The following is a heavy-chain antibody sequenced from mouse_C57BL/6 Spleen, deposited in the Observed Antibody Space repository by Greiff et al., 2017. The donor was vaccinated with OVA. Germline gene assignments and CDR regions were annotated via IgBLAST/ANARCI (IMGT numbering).Heavy chain of an antibody. CDR2: IWSDGST. D-gene: IGHD2-3*01. CDR3: ARHDGYYEDAMDY. CDR1: GFSLTSYG. Sequence: VKLVESGPGLVAPSQSLSITCTVSGFSLTSYGVHWVRQPPGTGLEWLVVIWSDGSTTYNSALKSRLSISKDNSKSQVFLKMNSLQTDDTAMYYCARHDGYYEDAMDYWGQGTSVTVSS. J-gene: IGHJ4*01. V-gene: IGHV2-6-1*01.